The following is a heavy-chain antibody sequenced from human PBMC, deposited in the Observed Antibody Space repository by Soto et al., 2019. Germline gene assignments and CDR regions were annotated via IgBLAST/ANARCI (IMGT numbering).Heavy chain of an antibody. D-gene: IGHD6-13*01. CDR3: AHTQAGHHSQDPFDY. CDR1: GFSLTSSGAG. J-gene: IGHJ4*02. Sequence: QITLKESGPTLLKPTQTLTLTCSFSGFSLTSSGAGVGWIRQPPGKALERLAVIYWDEDKRYSPSLRGRLTITKDTSKNQVVLTMTNLEPADTATYCCAHTQAGHHSQDPFDYWGQGTLVTVSS. V-gene: IGHV2-5*02. CDR2: IYWDEDK.